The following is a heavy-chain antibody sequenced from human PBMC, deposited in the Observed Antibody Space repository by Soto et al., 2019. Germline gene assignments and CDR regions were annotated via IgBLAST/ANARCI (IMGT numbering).Heavy chain of an antibody. CDR2: IIPIFGTA. V-gene: IGHV1-69*01. CDR1: GGTFSSYA. CDR3: ASLQKLRFLEWSLPGMFGMDV. Sequence: QVQLVQSGAEVKKPGSSVKVSCKASGGTFSSYAISWVRQAPGQGLEWMGGIIPIFGTANYAQKFQGRVTITADESTSTAYMALSSLRSEDTAVYYCASLQKLRFLEWSLPGMFGMDVWGQGTTVTLSS. D-gene: IGHD3-3*01. J-gene: IGHJ6*02.